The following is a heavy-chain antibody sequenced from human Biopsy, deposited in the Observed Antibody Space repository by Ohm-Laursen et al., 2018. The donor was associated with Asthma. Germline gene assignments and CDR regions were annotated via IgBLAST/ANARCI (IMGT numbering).Heavy chain of an antibody. CDR1: GFTFSSYS. Sequence: SLRLSCTASGFTFSSYSMNWVRQAPGKGLEWVSSISSSSSYIYYADSVKGRFTISRDNAKNSLYLQMNSLRAEDMAVYYCARITNDRIAAAGRYYYYGMDVWGQGTTVTVSS. J-gene: IGHJ6*02. CDR2: ISSSSSYI. D-gene: IGHD6-13*01. V-gene: IGHV3-21*01. CDR3: ARITNDRIAAAGRYYYYGMDV.